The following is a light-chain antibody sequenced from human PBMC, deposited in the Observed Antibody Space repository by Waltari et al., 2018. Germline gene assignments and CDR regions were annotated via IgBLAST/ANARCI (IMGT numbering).Light chain of an antibody. J-gene: IGLJ3*02. CDR1: ELGIRF. Sequence: SYDLTQPPSVSVSPGQTASITCPGHELGIRFVCWYQQKPGQSPILVIYQNGRRPSGFPGRFSGSNSGNTATLTISGTQAVDEADYYCQAWDRGTWGVFGGGTRLTVL. CDR3: QAWDRGTWGV. V-gene: IGLV3-1*01. CDR2: QNG.